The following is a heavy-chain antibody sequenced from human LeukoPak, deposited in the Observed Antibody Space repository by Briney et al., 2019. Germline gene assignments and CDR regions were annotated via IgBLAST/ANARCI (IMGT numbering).Heavy chain of an antibody. CDR2: INWNGGST. V-gene: IGHV3-20*01. J-gene: IGHJ4*02. CDR1: GFTFGDYG. CDR3: ARGAYCGGDCLNYFDY. Sequence: GGSLRLSCAASGFTFGDYGMSWVRQAPGKGLEWVSGINWNGGSTGYADSVKGRFTISRDNAKNSLYLQMNSLRVEDTALYHCARGAYCGGDCLNYFDYWGQGTLVTVSS. D-gene: IGHD2-21*02.